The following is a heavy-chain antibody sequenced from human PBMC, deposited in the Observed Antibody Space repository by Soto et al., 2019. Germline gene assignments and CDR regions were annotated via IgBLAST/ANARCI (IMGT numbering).Heavy chain of an antibody. CDR2: ISDDGTFK. Sequence: QRQLVDSGGGVVQPGRSLRLSCEASGFSFSSYGMHWVRQAPGKGLECVAVISDDGTFKDYADSVKGRFTISRDNSENTLFLQMNSLGPNDTAVYYCAKDYGPKAPYPYSNTHTDFWGLGTRVTVSS. V-gene: IGHV3-30*18. J-gene: IGHJ4*02. CDR1: GFSFSSYG. D-gene: IGHD6-13*01. CDR3: AKDYGPKAPYPYSNTHTDF.